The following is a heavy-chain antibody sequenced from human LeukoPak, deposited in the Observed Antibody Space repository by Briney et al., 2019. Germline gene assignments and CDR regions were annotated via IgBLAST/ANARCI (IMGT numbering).Heavy chain of an antibody. CDR2: IIPIFGTA. CDR1: RGTFSSYA. CDR3: ARPNNIPYDFWTRIAPTRYYYGMDV. Sequence: GSSVKVSCKASRGTFSSYAISWVRQAPGQGLEWMGGIIPIFGTANYAQKFQGRVTITADESTSTAYMELSSLRSEDTAVYYCARPNNIPYDFWTRIAPTRYYYGMDVWGQGTTVTVSS. J-gene: IGHJ6*02. V-gene: IGHV1-69*01. D-gene: IGHD3-3*01.